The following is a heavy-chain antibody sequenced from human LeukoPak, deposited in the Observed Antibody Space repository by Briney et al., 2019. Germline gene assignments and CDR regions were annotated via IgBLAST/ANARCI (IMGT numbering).Heavy chain of an antibody. D-gene: IGHD3-22*01. CDR3: ARDGYDSSGYYVTQGDY. CDR1: GFTFSSYA. CDR2: ISYDGSNK. J-gene: IGHJ4*02. Sequence: PGRSLRLSCAASGFTFSSYAMHWVRQAPGKGLEWVAVISYDGSNKYYADSVKGRFTISRDNSKNTLYLQMNSLRAEDTAVYYCARDGYDSSGYYVTQGDYWGQGTLVTVSS. V-gene: IGHV3-30*04.